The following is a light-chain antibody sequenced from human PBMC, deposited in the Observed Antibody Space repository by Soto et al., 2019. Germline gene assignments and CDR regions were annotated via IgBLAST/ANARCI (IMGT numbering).Light chain of an antibody. V-gene: IGKV1-5*01. CDR1: QSIHRW. J-gene: IGKJ2*01. Sequence: DIQMTQSPSTLSASVGDRVTITCRASQSIHRWLAWYQQKAGKAPKVLIYDASSLDSGVPSRFSGSGSGTEFTLTISSLQPDDFATYSCQQYNTSPVTFGQGTKLEI. CDR2: DAS. CDR3: QQYNTSPVT.